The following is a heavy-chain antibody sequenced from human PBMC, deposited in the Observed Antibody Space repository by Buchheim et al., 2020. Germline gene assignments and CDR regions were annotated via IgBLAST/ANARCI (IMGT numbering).Heavy chain of an antibody. CDR1: GYSFTSYW. D-gene: IGHD2-2*01. Sequence: EVQLVQSGAEVKKPGESLKISCKGSGYSFTSYWIGWVRQMPGKGLEWKGIIYPGDSDTRYSPSFQGQVTISADKSISTDYPQWSSLKASDTAMYYCARDLGYCSSTSCLWDYYGMDVWGQGTT. J-gene: IGHJ6*02. V-gene: IGHV5-51*03. CDR3: ARDLGYCSSTSCLWDYYGMDV. CDR2: IYPGDSDT.